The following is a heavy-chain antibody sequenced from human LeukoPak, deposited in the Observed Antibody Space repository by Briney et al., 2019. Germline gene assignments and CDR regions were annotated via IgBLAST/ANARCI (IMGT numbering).Heavy chain of an antibody. V-gene: IGHV3-48*03. CDR2: ITGSGTTI. J-gene: IGHJ4*02. CDR3: ARDSRFGKLLIPYFDY. D-gene: IGHD3-10*01. Sequence: AGGSLRLSCAASGFIFTNYEMNWVRQAPGKGLEWVSYITGSGTTIYYADSVKGRFTISRDNAQNSLYLQMNSLRDEDTAVYYCARDSRFGKLLIPYFDYWGQGTLVTVSS. CDR1: GFIFTNYE.